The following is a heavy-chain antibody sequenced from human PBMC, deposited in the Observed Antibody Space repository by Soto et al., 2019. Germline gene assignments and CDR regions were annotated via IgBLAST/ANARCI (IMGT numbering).Heavy chain of an antibody. CDR3: ARLVWYGMDV. D-gene: IGHD2-8*01. V-gene: IGHV4-39*01. J-gene: IGHJ6*02. Sequence: PSETLSLTCTVSGGSISSSSYYWGWIRQPPGKGLEWIGSIYYSGSTYYNPSLKSRVTISVDTSKNQFSLKLSSVTAADTAVYYCARLVWYGMDVWGQGTTVTVS. CDR2: IYYSGST. CDR1: GGSISSSSYY.